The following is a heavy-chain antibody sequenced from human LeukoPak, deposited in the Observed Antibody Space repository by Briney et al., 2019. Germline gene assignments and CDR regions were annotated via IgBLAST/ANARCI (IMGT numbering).Heavy chain of an antibody. V-gene: IGHV1-46*01. D-gene: IGHD3-3*01. CDR1: GYTFTSYY. CDR3: ARDAQMYYDFWSGSATYSDNWFDP. Sequence: ASVKVSCKASGYTFTSYYMHWVRQAPGQGLEWMGIINPSGGSTSYPQKFQGRVTMTRDTSTSTVYMELSSLRSEDTAVYYCARDAQMYYDFWSGSATYSDNWFDPWGQGTLVTVSS. J-gene: IGHJ5*02. CDR2: INPSGGST.